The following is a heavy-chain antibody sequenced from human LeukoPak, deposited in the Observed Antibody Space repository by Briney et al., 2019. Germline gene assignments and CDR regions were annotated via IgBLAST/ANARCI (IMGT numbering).Heavy chain of an antibody. J-gene: IGHJ4*02. V-gene: IGHV4-38-2*01. D-gene: IGHD4-17*01. CDR2: VYHSGIT. Sequence: SETLSLTCAVSGYSISSGYYWGWIRQPPGKGLEWIGSVYHSGITYYNPSLKSRVTISVDTSKNQFSLELSSVTAADTAVYYCARVYVGDSKGYAYWGQGTLVTVSS. CDR3: ARVYVGDSKGYAY. CDR1: GYSISSGYY.